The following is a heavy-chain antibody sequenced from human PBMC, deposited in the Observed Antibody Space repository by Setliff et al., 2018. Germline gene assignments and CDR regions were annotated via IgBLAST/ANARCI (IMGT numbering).Heavy chain of an antibody. CDR1: GFSFTDSA. D-gene: IGHD3-16*01. V-gene: IGHV3-23*01. CDR2: ISASGGST. Sequence: PGGSLRLSCAASGFSFTDSAMSWVRQAPGKGLEWVSVISASGGSTYYADSVKGRFTISRDNSKNTLYLQMNSLRAEDTALYYCAKVPIWGSVDYWGQGTLVTVSS. CDR3: AKVPIWGSVDY. J-gene: IGHJ4*02.